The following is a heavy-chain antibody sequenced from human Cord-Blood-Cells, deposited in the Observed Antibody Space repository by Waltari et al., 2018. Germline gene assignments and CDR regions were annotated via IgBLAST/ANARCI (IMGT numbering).Heavy chain of an antibody. V-gene: IGHV4-31*03. CDR3: AREGAGYCSSTSCYEHPFDY. Sequence: QVQLQESGPGLVKPSQTLSLTCTVPGGSISTGGYHWLWIRQHPGKGLEWIGYIYYSGSTYYNPSLKSRVTISVDTSKNQFSLKLSSVTAADTAVYYCAREGAGYCSSTSCYEHPFDYWGQGTLVTVSS. CDR1: GGSISTGGYH. CDR2: IYYSGST. D-gene: IGHD2-2*01. J-gene: IGHJ4*02.